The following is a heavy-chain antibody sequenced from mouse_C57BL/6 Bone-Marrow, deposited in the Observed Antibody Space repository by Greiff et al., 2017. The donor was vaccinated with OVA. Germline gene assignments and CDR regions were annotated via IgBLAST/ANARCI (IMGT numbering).Heavy chain of an antibody. CDR2: IYPRSGNT. J-gene: IGHJ4*01. Sequence: QVQLQQFGAELARPGASVKLSCKASGYTFTSYGISWVKQRTGQGLEWIGEIYPRSGNTYYNEKFKGKATLTADKSSSKAYMELRSLTSEDSAVYFCATTGGYAMDYWGQGTSVTVSS. CDR3: ATTGGYAMDY. V-gene: IGHV1-81*01. CDR1: GYTFTSYG.